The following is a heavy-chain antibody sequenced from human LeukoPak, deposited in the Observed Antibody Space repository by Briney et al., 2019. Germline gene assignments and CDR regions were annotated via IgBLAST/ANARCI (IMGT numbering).Heavy chain of an antibody. CDR3: ARGEAIANGSGSYYPDY. J-gene: IGHJ4*02. Sequence: PGGSLRLSCAASGFTFSSYDMHWVRQATGKGLEWVSAIGTAGDTYYPGSVKGRFTISRENAKNSLYLQMNSLRAGDTAVYYCARGEAIANGSGSYYPDYWGQGTLVTVSS. CDR1: GFTFSSYD. CDR2: IGTAGDT. D-gene: IGHD3-10*01. V-gene: IGHV3-13*01.